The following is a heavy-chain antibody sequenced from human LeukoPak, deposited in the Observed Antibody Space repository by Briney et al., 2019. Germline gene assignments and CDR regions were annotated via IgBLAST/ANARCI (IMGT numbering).Heavy chain of an antibody. Sequence: GGSLRLSCAASGFTFSSYGMHWVRQAPGKGLEWVALITYDGYYKYYSDSVKGRFTISSDTSKNTLYLQMNSLRAEDTAVYYCARDLSPVVRASPMGYWGQGTLVTVSS. V-gene: IGHV3-30*03. CDR3: ARDLSPVVRASPMGY. CDR1: GFTFSSYG. J-gene: IGHJ4*02. D-gene: IGHD3-10*01. CDR2: ITYDGYYK.